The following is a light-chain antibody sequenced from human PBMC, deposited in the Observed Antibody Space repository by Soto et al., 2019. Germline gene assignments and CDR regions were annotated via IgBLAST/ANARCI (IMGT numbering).Light chain of an antibody. CDR2: GAS. Sequence: EIVMTQSPATLSVSPGERATLSCRASQSVSSNLAWYQQKPGQAPRLLIYGASTRATGIPAMFSGSASGTEFTLTLSSLQSEDFAVYYCQQYNNWPQTFGQGTKLEIK. V-gene: IGKV3-15*01. J-gene: IGKJ2*01. CDR3: QQYNNWPQT. CDR1: QSVSSN.